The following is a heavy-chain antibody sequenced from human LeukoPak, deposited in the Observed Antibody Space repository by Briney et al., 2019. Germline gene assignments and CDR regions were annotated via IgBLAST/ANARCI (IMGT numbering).Heavy chain of an antibody. CDR3: AKIGPQVGASAY. Sequence: GGSLRLPCAASGFTFSSYWMSWVRQAPGKGLEWVANIKQDGSEKYYVDSVKGRFTISRDNSKNTLYLQMNSLRAEDTAVYYCAKIGPQVGASAYWGQGTLVTVSS. V-gene: IGHV3-7*03. CDR2: IKQDGSEK. J-gene: IGHJ4*02. CDR1: GFTFSSYW. D-gene: IGHD1-26*01.